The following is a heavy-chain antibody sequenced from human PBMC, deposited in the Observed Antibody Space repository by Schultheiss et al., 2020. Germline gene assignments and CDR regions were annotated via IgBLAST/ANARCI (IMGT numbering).Heavy chain of an antibody. J-gene: IGHJ6*02. V-gene: IGHV3-73*01. CDR1: GFTFSGSA. D-gene: IGHD6-6*01. Sequence: WGSLSLSCAASGFTFSGSAMHWVRQASGKGLEWVGRIRSKANSYATAYAASVKGRFTISRDDSKNTAYLQMNSLKTEDTAVYYCTTTIAARRYYYGMDVWGQGTTVTVSS. CDR3: TTTIAARRYYYGMDV. CDR2: IRSKANSYAT.